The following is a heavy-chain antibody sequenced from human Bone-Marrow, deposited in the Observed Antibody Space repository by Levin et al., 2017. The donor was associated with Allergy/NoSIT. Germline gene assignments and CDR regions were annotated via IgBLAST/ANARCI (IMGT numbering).Heavy chain of an antibody. J-gene: IGHJ6*01. CDR3: ASNPKETPDYAMDV. CDR2: IKRKIDGTTT. CDR1: GFTFSDVW. V-gene: IGHV3-15*01. D-gene: IGHD4-23*01. Sequence: GESLKISCAASGFTFSDVWMNWVRQAPGKGLEWVGHIKRKIDGTTTDYAAPFKGRFTISRDDSKDTLYLQMNSLRTEDTAVYYCASNPKETPDYAMDVWGQGTTVTVSS.